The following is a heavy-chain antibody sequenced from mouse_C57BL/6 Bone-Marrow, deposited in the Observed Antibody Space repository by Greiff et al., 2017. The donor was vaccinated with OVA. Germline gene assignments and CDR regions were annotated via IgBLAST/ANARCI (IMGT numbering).Heavy chain of an antibody. V-gene: IGHV1-50*01. J-gene: IGHJ2*01. Sequence: QVQLQQPGAELVKPGASVKLSCKASGYTFTSYWMQWVKQRPGQGLEWIGEIDPSDSYTNYNQKFKGKATLTVDTSSSTADMQLSSLTSEDSAVYYCAKDGPPSDYWGQGTTLTVSS. D-gene: IGHD2-3*01. CDR2: IDPSDSYT. CDR1: GYTFTSYW. CDR3: AKDGPPSDY.